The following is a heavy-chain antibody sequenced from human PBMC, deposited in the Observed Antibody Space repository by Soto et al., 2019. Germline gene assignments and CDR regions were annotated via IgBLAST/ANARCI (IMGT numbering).Heavy chain of an antibody. CDR1: GGSISSSNW. CDR2: IYHSGST. J-gene: IGHJ5*02. V-gene: IGHV4-4*02. D-gene: IGHD4-17*01. CDR3: ARFWRLRSRFDP. Sequence: SETLSLTCAVSGGSISSSNWWSWVRQPPGKGLEWIGEIYHSGSTNYNPSLKSRVTISVDKSKNQFSLKLSSVTAADTAVYYWARFWRLRSRFDPWGQGTLVTVSS.